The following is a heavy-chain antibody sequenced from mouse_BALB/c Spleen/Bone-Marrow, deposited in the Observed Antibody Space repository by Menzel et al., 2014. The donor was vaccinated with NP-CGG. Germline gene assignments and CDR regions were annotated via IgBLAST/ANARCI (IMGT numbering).Heavy chain of an antibody. CDR1: GYTFSNYW. Sequence: QVQLQQSGAELMKPGASVKISCKATGYTFSNYWIDWVKQRPGHGLEWIGEILPGSGTANYNEKFKGKATFTADTSSNTAYMQLSSLTSEASALDYCARASVVPYYFAFGGQGTTLTVAA. V-gene: IGHV1-9*01. D-gene: IGHD1-1*01. J-gene: IGHJ2*01. CDR2: ILPGSGTA. CDR3: ARASVVPYYFAF.